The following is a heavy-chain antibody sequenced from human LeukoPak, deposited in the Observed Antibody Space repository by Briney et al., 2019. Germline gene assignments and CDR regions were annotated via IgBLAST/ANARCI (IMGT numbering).Heavy chain of an antibody. CDR1: GFTFSNYA. Sequence: PGGSLRLSCAPSGFTFSNYAMSWVRQAPGKGLEWVSAISETGGTIHYADSVRGRFIISRDNSKNMLYLQMNSLRAEDTAVYYCAKPHSGSYYSSSGDYWGQGTLVTVSS. V-gene: IGHV3-23*01. J-gene: IGHJ4*02. CDR3: AKPHSGSYYSSSGDY. CDR2: ISETGGTI. D-gene: IGHD1-26*01.